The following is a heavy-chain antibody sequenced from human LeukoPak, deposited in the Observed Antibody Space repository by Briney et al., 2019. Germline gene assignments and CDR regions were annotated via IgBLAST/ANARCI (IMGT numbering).Heavy chain of an antibody. J-gene: IGHJ3*02. CDR2: ISWNSGSI. Sequence: GGSLRLSCAASGFTFDDYAMHWVRQAPGKGLEWVSGISWNSGSIGYADSVKGRFTISRDNAKNSLYLQMNSLRAEDTALYYRAKDIPAQQWLAAFDIWGQGTMVTVSS. D-gene: IGHD6-19*01. CDR1: GFTFDDYA. V-gene: IGHV3-9*01. CDR3: AKDIPAQQWLAAFDI.